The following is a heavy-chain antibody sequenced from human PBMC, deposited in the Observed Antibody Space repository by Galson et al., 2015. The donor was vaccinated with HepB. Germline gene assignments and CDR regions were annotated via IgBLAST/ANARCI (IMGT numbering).Heavy chain of an antibody. CDR1: GYTFTSYY. Sequence: SVKVSCKASGYTFTSYYMHWVRQAPGQGLEWMGIINPSGGSTSYAQKFQGRVTMTRDTSTSTVYMELSSLRSEDTAVYYCARDQGRGYSYGTPRFHNWFDPWGQGTLVTVSS. J-gene: IGHJ5*02. D-gene: IGHD5-18*01. CDR3: ARDQGRGYSYGTPRFHNWFDP. V-gene: IGHV1-46*03. CDR2: INPSGGST.